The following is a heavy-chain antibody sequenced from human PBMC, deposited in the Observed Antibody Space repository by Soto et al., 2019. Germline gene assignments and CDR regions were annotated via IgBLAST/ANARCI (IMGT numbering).Heavy chain of an antibody. J-gene: IGHJ3*01. CDR1: GGSMNSFY. CDR2: IYYSGDT. V-gene: IGHV4-59*01. CDR3: ARDRSMLWKNDAFDL. Sequence: QVRLQESGPGLVKPSETLSLTCSVSGGSMNSFYWSWIRQSPGKGLEWLGYIYYSGDTKYNPAHQSRVSISVETIKNQFSRRLSSVTAADTAVYYCARDRSMLWKNDAFDLWGQGTLVTVSS. D-gene: IGHD2-8*01.